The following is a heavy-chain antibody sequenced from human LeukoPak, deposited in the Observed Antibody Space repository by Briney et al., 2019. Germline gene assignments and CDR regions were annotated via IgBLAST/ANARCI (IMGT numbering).Heavy chain of an antibody. CDR2: INHSGST. CDR3: ARQGRDDSSGYYYGPALYWYFDL. Sequence: SETLSLTCAVSGGSFSGYYWNWIRQPPGKGLEWIGEINHSGSTTYNPSLKSRVTISVDTSKNQFSLKLSSVTAADTAVYYCARQGRDDSSGYYYGPALYWYFDLWGRGTLVTVSS. V-gene: IGHV4-34*01. J-gene: IGHJ2*01. D-gene: IGHD3-22*01. CDR1: GGSFSGYY.